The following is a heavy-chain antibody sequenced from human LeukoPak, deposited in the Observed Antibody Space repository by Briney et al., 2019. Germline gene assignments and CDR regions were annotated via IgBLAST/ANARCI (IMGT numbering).Heavy chain of an antibody. Sequence: LSGGSLRLSCAASGFTFSSYAMSWVRQAPGKGLEWVAVISYDGSNKYYADSVKGRFTISRDNSKNTLYLQMNSLRAEDTAVYYCARGPYYYDSGAIDYWGQGTLVTVSS. J-gene: IGHJ4*02. CDR3: ARGPYYYDSGAIDY. CDR1: GFTFSSYA. V-gene: IGHV3-30-3*01. CDR2: ISYDGSNK. D-gene: IGHD3-22*01.